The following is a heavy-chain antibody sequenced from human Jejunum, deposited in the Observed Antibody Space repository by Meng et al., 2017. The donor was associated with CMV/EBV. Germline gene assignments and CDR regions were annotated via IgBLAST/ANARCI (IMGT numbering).Heavy chain of an antibody. CDR1: SNSKSDYY. J-gene: IGHJ3*01. V-gene: IGHV4-39*01. CDR3: ARPGYSGYGDAFDL. D-gene: IGHD5-12*01. Sequence: SNSKSDYYWGWNRQHTGKGLEWIGSVYYTGTAHYSPSFSSRVTISVDTSKNEFSLKLNSVTAADTSVYFCARPGYSGYGDAFDLWGQGTMVTVSS. CDR2: VYYTGTA.